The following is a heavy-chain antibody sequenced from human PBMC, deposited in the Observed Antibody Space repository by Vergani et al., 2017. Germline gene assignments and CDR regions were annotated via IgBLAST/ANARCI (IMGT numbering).Heavy chain of an antibody. Sequence: QVQLQESGPGLVKPSQTLSLTCTVSGGSISSGSYYWSWIRQPAGKGLEWIGRIYTSGSTNYNPSLKSRVTISVDTSKNQFSLKLSSVTAADTAVYYCARGAVGCSSTSCDEGGWFDPGGQGTLVTVSS. D-gene: IGHD2-2*01. J-gene: IGHJ5*02. CDR3: ARGAVGCSSTSCDEGGWFDP. CDR1: GGSISSGSYY. CDR2: IYTSGST. V-gene: IGHV4-61*02.